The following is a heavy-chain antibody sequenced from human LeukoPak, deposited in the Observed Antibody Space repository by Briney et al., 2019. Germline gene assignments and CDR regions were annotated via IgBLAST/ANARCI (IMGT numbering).Heavy chain of an antibody. V-gene: IGHV1-2*02. J-gene: IGHJ4*02. D-gene: IGHD3-3*01. CDR3: ARSYDFWSGQLPDY. CDR1: GYTFTGYY. CDR2: INPNSGGT. Sequence: ASVKVSCKASGYTFTGYYMHWVRQAPGQGLEWMGWINPNSGGTNYAQTFQGRVTMTRDTSISTAYMELSRLRSDDTAVYYCARSYDFWSGQLPDYWGQGTLVTVSS.